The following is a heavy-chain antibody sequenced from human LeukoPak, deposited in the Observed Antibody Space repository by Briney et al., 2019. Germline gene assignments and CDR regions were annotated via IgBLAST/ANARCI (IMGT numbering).Heavy chain of an antibody. CDR2: IYYSGST. J-gene: IGHJ4*02. V-gene: IGHV4-59*01. CDR1: GGSISHYY. CDR3: ARDVERSFDY. Sequence: SETLSLTCTVSGGSISHYYWSWIRQPPGKGLEWIGYIYYSGSTNYNPSLKSRVTISVDTSKNQFSLKLSSVTAADTAVYYCARDVERSFDYWGQGTLVTVSS. D-gene: IGHD1-1*01.